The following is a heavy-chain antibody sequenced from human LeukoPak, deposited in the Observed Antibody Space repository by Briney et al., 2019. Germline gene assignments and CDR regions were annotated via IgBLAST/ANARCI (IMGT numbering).Heavy chain of an antibody. CDR3: AKDIGYYYDSSGYYDY. Sequence: PGGSLRLSCAASGFTFDDYAMHWVRQAPGKGLEWVSGISCNSGSISYADSVKGRFTISRDNAKNSLYLQMNSLRAEDMALYYCAKDIGYYYDSSGYYDYWGQGTLVTVSS. CDR2: ISCNSGSI. V-gene: IGHV3-9*03. D-gene: IGHD3-22*01. J-gene: IGHJ4*02. CDR1: GFTFDDYA.